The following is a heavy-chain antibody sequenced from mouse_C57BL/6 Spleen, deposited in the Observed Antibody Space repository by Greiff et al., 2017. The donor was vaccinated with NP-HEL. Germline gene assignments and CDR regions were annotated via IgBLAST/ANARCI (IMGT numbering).Heavy chain of an antibody. CDR2: IYPGDGDT. J-gene: IGHJ2*01. V-gene: IGHV1-80*01. CDR1: GYAFSSYW. D-gene: IGHD3-2*02. Sequence: VQLQESGAELVKPGASVKISCKASGYAFSSYWLNWVKQRPGKGLGWIGQIYPGDGDTNYNGKFKGKATLTADKSSSTAYMQLSSLTSEDSAVYFCARGDSSGPFDYWGQGTTLTVSS. CDR3: ARGDSSGPFDY.